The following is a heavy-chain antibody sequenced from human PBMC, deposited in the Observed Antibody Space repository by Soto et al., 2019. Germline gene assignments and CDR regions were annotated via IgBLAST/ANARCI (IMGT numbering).Heavy chain of an antibody. CDR1: GFTFSSYG. J-gene: IGHJ4*02. CDR2: ISYDGSNK. Sequence: GGSLRLSCAASGFTFSSYGMHLVRQAPGKGLEWVAVISYDGSNKYYADSVKGRFTIPRDNSKNTLYLQMNSLRAEDTAVYYCAKDSRGNYYDSSGFDYWGQGTLVTVSS. V-gene: IGHV3-30*18. CDR3: AKDSRGNYYDSSGFDY. D-gene: IGHD3-22*01.